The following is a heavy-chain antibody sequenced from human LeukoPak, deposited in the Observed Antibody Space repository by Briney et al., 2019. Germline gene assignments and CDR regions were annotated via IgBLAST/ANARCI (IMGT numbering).Heavy chain of an antibody. Sequence: GGSLRLSCAASGFTFSTYVMHWARQAPGKGLEWVALISSDEHNKYYADSVKGRFTISRDNSKNTLYLQMNSLRTEDTAVYYCASKWYCGGDCYYQIDFWGQGTLVTVSS. J-gene: IGHJ4*02. CDR3: ASKWYCGGDCYYQIDF. CDR1: GFTFSTYV. V-gene: IGHV3-30*03. CDR2: ISSDEHNK. D-gene: IGHD2-21*02.